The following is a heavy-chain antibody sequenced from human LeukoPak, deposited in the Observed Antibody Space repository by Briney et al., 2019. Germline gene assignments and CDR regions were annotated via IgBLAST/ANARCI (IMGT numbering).Heavy chain of an antibody. V-gene: IGHV3-11*06. CDR1: GFTFSDYY. Sequence: PGGSLRLSCAASGFTFSDYYMSWIRQAPGKGLEWVSYTVASSNYTNYADSVKGRFTISRDNAKNSLYLLMNSLRAEDTAVYYCARTYGSGLSGHGVDVWGQGTTVTVSS. CDR2: TVASSNYT. CDR3: ARTYGSGLSGHGVDV. D-gene: IGHD3-10*01. J-gene: IGHJ6*02.